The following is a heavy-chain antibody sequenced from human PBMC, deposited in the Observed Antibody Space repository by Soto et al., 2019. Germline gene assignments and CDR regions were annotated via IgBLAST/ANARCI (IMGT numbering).Heavy chain of an antibody. V-gene: IGHV3-23*01. D-gene: IGHD6-19*01. Sequence: GGSLRLSCAASGFTFSSYAMSWVRQAPGKGLEWVSAISGSGGSTYYADSVKGRFTISRDNSKNTLYLQINSLRAEDTAVYYCAKHRIAVAGRWGDYYYYGMDVWGQGTTVTVSS. CDR1: GFTFSSYA. CDR3: AKHRIAVAGRWGDYYYYGMDV. CDR2: ISGSGGST. J-gene: IGHJ6*02.